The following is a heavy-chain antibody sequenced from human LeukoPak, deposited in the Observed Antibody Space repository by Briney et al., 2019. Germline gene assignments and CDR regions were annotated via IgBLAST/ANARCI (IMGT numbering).Heavy chain of an antibody. D-gene: IGHD3-22*01. Sequence: PGGSLRLSCAASGFTFSSYGMHWVRQAPGKGLEWVAFIRYDGSNKYYADSVKGRFTISRDNSKNTLYLQMNSLKTEDTAVYYCTTDPAITLIVVLIDADYWGQGTLVTVSS. J-gene: IGHJ4*02. CDR3: TTDPAITLIVVLIDADY. CDR2: IRYDGSNK. V-gene: IGHV3-30*02. CDR1: GFTFSSYG.